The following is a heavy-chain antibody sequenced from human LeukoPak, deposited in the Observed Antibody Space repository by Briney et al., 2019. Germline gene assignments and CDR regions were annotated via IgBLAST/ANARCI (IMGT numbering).Heavy chain of an antibody. J-gene: IGHJ5*02. CDR1: GGSISSGDYY. CDR3: ARVSFKSAMTFDP. Sequence: SETLPLTCTVSGGSISSGDYYWSWIRQPPGKGLEWIGYIYYSGSTYYNPSLKSRVTISVDTSKNQFSLKLSSVTAADTAVYYCARVSFKSAMTFDPWGQGTLVTVSS. V-gene: IGHV4-30-4*01. CDR2: IYYSGST.